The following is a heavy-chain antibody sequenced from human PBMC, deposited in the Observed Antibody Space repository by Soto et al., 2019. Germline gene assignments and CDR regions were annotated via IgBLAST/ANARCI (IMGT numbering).Heavy chain of an antibody. CDR3: ARDPYRLVTAALFDH. CDR1: GFTFSSYE. Sequence: GGSLRLSCAASGFTFSSYEVNWVRQAPGKGLEWLSYMSGSGSTIYYADSVRGRFTISRDDSKNTLYLQMNSLRAEDTAVYYCARDPYRLVTAALFDHWGRGTLVTVSS. D-gene: IGHD2-21*02. J-gene: IGHJ4*02. V-gene: IGHV3-48*03. CDR2: MSGSGSTI.